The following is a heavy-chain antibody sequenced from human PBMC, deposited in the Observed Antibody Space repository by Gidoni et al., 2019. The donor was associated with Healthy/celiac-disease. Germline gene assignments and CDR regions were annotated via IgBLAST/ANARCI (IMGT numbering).Heavy chain of an antibody. CDR2: ISSSSSTI. J-gene: IGHJ3*02. V-gene: IGHV3-48*04. CDR1: GFTFSSDS. CDR3: ARDWDSTSYPYDRDDAFDI. Sequence: VQLVESGGGLVQPGGSLRLSSSASGFTFSSDSMNWGRQAPGKGLEWVSYISSSSSTIYYADSVKGRCTIARDNAKNSLYLQMNSMRAEDTAVYYCARDWDSTSYPYDRDDAFDIWGQGTMVTVSS. D-gene: IGHD3-22*01.